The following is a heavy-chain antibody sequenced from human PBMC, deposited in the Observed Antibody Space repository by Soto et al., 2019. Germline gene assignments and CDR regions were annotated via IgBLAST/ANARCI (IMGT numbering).Heavy chain of an antibody. Sequence: GGSLRLSCAASGFTFSDYYMSWIRQAPGKGLERVSYISSSSSYTNYADSVKGRFTISRDNAKNSLYLQMNSLRAEDTAVYYCARSPTYYDSSGYYSASEYYFDYWGQGTLVTVSS. D-gene: IGHD3-22*01. CDR3: ARSPTYYDSSGYYSASEYYFDY. J-gene: IGHJ4*02. CDR2: ISSSSSYT. CDR1: GFTFSDYY. V-gene: IGHV3-11*03.